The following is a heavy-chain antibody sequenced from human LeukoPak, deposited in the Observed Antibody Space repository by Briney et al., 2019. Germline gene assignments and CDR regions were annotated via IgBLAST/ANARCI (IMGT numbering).Heavy chain of an antibody. CDR1: GFTFSSYG. J-gene: IGHJ6*02. V-gene: IGHV3-33*03. Sequence: GGSLRLSCAASGFTFSSYGMHWVRQAPGKGLEWVAVIWYDGSNKYYADSVKGRFTISRDNAKDSLYLQMSNLRAEDTAVYFCARGGGLDVWGQGATVTVSS. D-gene: IGHD3-16*01. CDR3: ARGGGLDV. CDR2: IWYDGSNK.